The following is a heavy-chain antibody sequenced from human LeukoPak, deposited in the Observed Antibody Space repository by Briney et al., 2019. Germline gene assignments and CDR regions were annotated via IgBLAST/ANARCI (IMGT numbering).Heavy chain of an antibody. V-gene: IGHV1-24*01. CDR3: AREYYDFWSGYYLNDY. CDR2: FDPEDGET. D-gene: IGHD3-3*01. CDR1: GYTLTELS. Sequence: ASVKVSCKVSGYTLTELSMHWVRQAPGKGLEWMGGFDPEDGETIYAQKLQGRVTMTTDTSTSTAYMELRSLRSDDTAVYYCAREYYDFWSGYYLNDYWGQGTLVTVSS. J-gene: IGHJ4*02.